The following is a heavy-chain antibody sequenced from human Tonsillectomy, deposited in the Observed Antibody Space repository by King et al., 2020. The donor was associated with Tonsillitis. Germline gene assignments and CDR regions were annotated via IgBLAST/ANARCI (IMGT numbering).Heavy chain of an antibody. CDR2: MYPNSGIT. J-gene: IGHJ4*02. CDR1: GYTFTSYD. Sequence: VQLVESGAEVKKPGASVKVSCKASGYTFTSYDINWVRQATGQGLEWMGWMYPNSGITGYAQKFQGRVTMTRNTSISTAYMELSSLRSEATAVYYSARGEYWYGSFDYWGQGTLVTVSS. CDR3: ARGEYWYGSFDY. V-gene: IGHV1-8*01. D-gene: IGHD2/OR15-2a*01.